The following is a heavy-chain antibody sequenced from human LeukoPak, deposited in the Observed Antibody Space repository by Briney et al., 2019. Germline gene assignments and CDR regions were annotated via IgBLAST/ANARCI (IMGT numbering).Heavy chain of an antibody. CDR3: ARGYCSGGSCYPKMGYYGMDV. CDR1: GFTFDDYA. D-gene: IGHD2-15*01. V-gene: IGHV3-9*01. J-gene: IGHJ6*02. Sequence: GGSLRLSCAASGFTFDDYAMHWVRQAPGKGLEWVSGISWNSGSIGYADSVKGRFTISRDNSKNSLYLQMNRLRSEDTALYYCARGYCSGGSCYPKMGYYGMDVWGQGTTVTVSS. CDR2: ISWNSGSI.